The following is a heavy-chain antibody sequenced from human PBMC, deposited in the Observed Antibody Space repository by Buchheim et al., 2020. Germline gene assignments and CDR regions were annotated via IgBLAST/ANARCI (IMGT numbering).Heavy chain of an antibody. CDR3: ARVTWGKSAYYYNYMDV. CDR1: GFIFSDYD. Sequence: QVQLVESGGGLAKPGGSLRLSCAASGFIFSDYDMSWIRQAPGKGLAWASSISSSISDTNYADPVKGRFTISRDNAKNSLYLQMNSLRAEDTAVYYCARVTWGKSAYYYNYMDVWGKGTT. D-gene: IGHD3-16*01. J-gene: IGHJ6*03. V-gene: IGHV3-11*05. CDR2: ISSSISDT.